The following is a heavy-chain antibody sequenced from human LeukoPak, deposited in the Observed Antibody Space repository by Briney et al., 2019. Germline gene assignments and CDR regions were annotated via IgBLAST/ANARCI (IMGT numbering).Heavy chain of an antibody. CDR1: GFTFSSYS. Sequence: PGGSLRLSCAASGFTFSSYSMNWVRQAAGKGLAWVSSISSASTYIYHADCVKGHFNTSRDNANNSLYLQMNSLRAEDTAMYYCARLVWDTTMADGDIDSWGQGTLLIVSS. V-gene: IGHV3-21*01. D-gene: IGHD5-18*01. CDR2: ISSASTYI. CDR3: ARLVWDTTMADGDIDS. J-gene: IGHJ4*02.